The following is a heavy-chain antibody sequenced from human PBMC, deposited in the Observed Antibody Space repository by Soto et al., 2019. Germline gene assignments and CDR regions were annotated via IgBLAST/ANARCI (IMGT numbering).Heavy chain of an antibody. V-gene: IGHV3-23*01. CDR3: ARRSSCWYFDY. CDR2: ISGSGDST. J-gene: IGHJ4*02. CDR1: GFSFSSYA. D-gene: IGHD6-19*01. Sequence: EVQLLESGGGLVQPGGSLRLSCAASGFSFSSYAMNWVRQAPGMGLEWVSVISGSGDSTYYAESVKDRFTISRDNSKKTLYLQMIGLRAEYTAVSYGARRSSCWYFDYWGQGTLVIVSS.